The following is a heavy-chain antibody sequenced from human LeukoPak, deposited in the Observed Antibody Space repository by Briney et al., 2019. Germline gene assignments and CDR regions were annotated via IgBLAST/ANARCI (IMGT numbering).Heavy chain of an antibody. J-gene: IGHJ3*02. Sequence: SVKVSCKASGYTFSSYGITWVRQAPGQGLEWMGWISAYNGNTNYAQNLQGRVTMTTDTSTSTAYLELKSLSSGDTAVYYCARASGSYCSSTSCNDAFDIWGQGTMVTVSS. CDR2: ISAYNGNT. D-gene: IGHD2-2*01. CDR3: ARASGSYCSSTSCNDAFDI. CDR1: GYTFSSYG. V-gene: IGHV1-18*01.